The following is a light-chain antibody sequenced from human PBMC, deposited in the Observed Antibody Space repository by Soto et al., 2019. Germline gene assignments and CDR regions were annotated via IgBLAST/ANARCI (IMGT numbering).Light chain of an antibody. CDR2: KVS. V-gene: IGKV2-30*02. J-gene: IGKJ5*01. CDR3: MQGSHWPPIT. Sequence: DVVVTQSPLSLPVTLGQAASISCRSSQSLVHRDGNTYLSWFRQRPGQSPRRLSYKVSNREAGVPARFSGSGSGTDFTLKISRVEAEDVGLYYCMQGSHWPPITFGQGTRLEIK. CDR1: QSLVHRDGNTY.